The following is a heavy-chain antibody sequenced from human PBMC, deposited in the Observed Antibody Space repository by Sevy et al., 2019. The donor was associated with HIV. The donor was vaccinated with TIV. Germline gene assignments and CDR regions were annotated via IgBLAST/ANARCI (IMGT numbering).Heavy chain of an antibody. CDR3: AKLVVHYYYMDV. J-gene: IGHJ6*03. CDR2: ISGSGSST. Sequence: GGSLRLSCAASGFTFSSYAMSWVRQAPGKGLEWVSAISGSGSSTYYADSVKGRFTISRDNSKNTLYLQMNSLRAEDTAVYYCAKLVVHYYYMDVWGKGTTVTVSS. CDR1: GFTFSSYA. D-gene: IGHD3-22*01. V-gene: IGHV3-23*01.